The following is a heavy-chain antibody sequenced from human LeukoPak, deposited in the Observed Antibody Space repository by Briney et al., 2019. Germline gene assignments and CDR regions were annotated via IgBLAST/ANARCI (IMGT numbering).Heavy chain of an antibody. CDR2: IRSKAYGGTT. Sequence: GGSLRPSCTASGFTFGDYAMSWVRQAPGKGLEWLGFIRSKAYGGTTEYAASVKGRFTISRDDSKSIAYLQMNSLRAEDTAVYYCAKTGNPATGDYWGQGTLVSVSS. J-gene: IGHJ4*02. D-gene: IGHD1-1*01. CDR3: AKTGNPATGDY. CDR1: GFTFGDYA. V-gene: IGHV3-49*04.